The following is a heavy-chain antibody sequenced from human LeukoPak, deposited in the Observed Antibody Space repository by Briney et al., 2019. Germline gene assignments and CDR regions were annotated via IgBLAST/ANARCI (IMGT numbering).Heavy chain of an antibody. D-gene: IGHD1-14*01. CDR3: ARGLRPAPEHSHGFAY. CDR1: GFTFSTYP. CDR2: ISSSGTTI. Sequence: GGSLRLSCAASGFTFSTYPMNWVRQAPGKGLEWVSYISSSGTTIYYADSVKGRFTISRDNAKNSLYLQMNSLRAEDTAVYYCARGLRPAPEHSHGFAYWGQGTLVTVSS. V-gene: IGHV3-48*01. J-gene: IGHJ4*02.